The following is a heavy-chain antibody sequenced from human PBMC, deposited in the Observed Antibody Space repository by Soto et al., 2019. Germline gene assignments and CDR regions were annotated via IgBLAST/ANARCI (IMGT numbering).Heavy chain of an antibody. CDR1: SSYA. CDR2: ISGSGGGT. J-gene: IGHJ4*02. V-gene: IGHV3-23*01. Sequence: EVQVLESGGGFVQPGGSLRLSCAASSSYAMSWVLKAPGKGLEWVSTISGSGGGTYYADSVKGRFTISRDNSKNTLYLQMDSLRVEDTAVYYCANYEEYGHPSPLGWGQGTLVTFSS. D-gene: IGHD5-12*01. CDR3: ANYEEYGHPSPLG.